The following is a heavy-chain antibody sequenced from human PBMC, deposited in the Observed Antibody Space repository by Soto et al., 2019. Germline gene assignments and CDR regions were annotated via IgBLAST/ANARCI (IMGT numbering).Heavy chain of an antibody. CDR3: ASAGYSSRWTPKPYDLSV. Sequence: GGSLRLSCAASGFTFSSYGMHWVRQAPGKGLEWVAVIWYDGSNKYYADSVKGRFTISRVNSKNTLDLQMNSLRAEDTAVYYFASAGYSSRWTPKPYDLSVWRQETTFT. D-gene: IGHD6-13*01. CDR1: GFTFSSYG. J-gene: IGHJ6*01. V-gene: IGHV3-33*01. CDR2: IWYDGSNK.